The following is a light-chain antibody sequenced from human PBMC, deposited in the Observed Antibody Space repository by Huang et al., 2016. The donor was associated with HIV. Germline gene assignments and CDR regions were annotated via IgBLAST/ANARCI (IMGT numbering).Light chain of an antibody. V-gene: IGKV3-11*01. J-gene: IGKJ2*01. CDR2: DAS. Sequence: EIVLTQSPATLSLSPGERATLSCRASQSVSNYLAWYQQKPGQAPRLLIYDASNRATGIPARFSCSGSGTDFTLTISSLEPEDFAVYYCQQRSNWPPMYTFGQGTKLEIK. CDR3: QQRSNWPPMYT. CDR1: QSVSNY.